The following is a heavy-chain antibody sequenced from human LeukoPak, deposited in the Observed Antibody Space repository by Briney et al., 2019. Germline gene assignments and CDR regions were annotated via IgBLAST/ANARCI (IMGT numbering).Heavy chain of an antibody. D-gene: IGHD3-16*01. CDR1: GGSISSFY. V-gene: IGHV4-59*01. Sequence: PSETLSLTCTVSGGSISSFYWSWIRQPPGKGLEWIGYIYYSGSTNYNPSLKSRVTISVDTSKNQFSLKLSSVTAADTAVYYCARDNPRGGDEPYYFDYGGQGTLVTVSS. CDR2: IYYSGST. J-gene: IGHJ4*02. CDR3: ARDNPRGGDEPYYFDY.